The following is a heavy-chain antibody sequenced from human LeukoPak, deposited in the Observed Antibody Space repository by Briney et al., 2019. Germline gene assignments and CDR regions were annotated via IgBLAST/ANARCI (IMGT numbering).Heavy chain of an antibody. CDR3: ARGHTAVTQHFDF. V-gene: IGHV3-21*01. J-gene: IGHJ4*02. Sequence: GGSLRLSCEASGFTFTTYSMTWVRHAPGQGLHPVSIISSGSSAIFSADALKGRFTISRDDAKNLLYLDMNSLRAEDTAVYYCARGHTAVTQHFDFWGQGTLVTVSS. CDR1: GFTFTTYS. CDR2: ISSGSSAI. D-gene: IGHD4-17*01.